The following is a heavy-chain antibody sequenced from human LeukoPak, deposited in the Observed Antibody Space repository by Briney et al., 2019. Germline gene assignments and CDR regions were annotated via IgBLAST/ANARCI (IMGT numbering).Heavy chain of an antibody. CDR2: IYPDDSDT. V-gene: IGHV5-51*01. D-gene: IGHD5-24*01. J-gene: IGHJ4*02. Sequence: GESLKISCKGSGFTFTDCWIGWVRQMPRKGLEWMGIIYPDDSDTRYSPSFQGQVSISADKSIRTAYLQWSSLKASDTAMYYCARSDGSTYYFDYWGQGTLVTVSS. CDR3: ARSDGSTYYFDY. CDR1: GFTFTDCW.